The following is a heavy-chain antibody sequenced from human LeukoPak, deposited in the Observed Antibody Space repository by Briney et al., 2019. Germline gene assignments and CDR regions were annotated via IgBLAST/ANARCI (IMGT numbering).Heavy chain of an antibody. V-gene: IGHV3-30*18. Sequence: GGSLRLSCAASGFTLSTYDMHWVRQAPGKSLEWVAVISYDGSNKYYADSVKGRFTISRDNSKNMLYLQVNSLRAEDTAVYYCAKRGPSDYFYGMDVWGRGTTVTVSS. D-gene: IGHD2-2*01. CDR1: GFTLSTYD. J-gene: IGHJ6*02. CDR2: ISYDGSNK. CDR3: AKRGPSDYFYGMDV.